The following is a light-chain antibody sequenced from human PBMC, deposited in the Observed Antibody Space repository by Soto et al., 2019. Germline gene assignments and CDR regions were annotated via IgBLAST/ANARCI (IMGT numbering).Light chain of an antibody. Sequence: ESVLTHSPGTLSLSPGERATLSCRAGQSITTNYLACYQRRFGQAPRLLIHGASSRAAGIPDRFSGSGSGTDFTLTTSRLEPEDFAVYYCQQYGSSITFGQGTRLEIK. CDR2: GAS. J-gene: IGKJ5*01. V-gene: IGKV3-20*01. CDR3: QQYGSSIT. CDR1: QSITTNY.